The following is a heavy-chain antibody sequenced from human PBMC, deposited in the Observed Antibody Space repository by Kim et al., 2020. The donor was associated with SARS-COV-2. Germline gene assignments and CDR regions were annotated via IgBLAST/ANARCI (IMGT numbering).Heavy chain of an antibody. Sequence: SETLSLTCAVYGGSFSGYYWSWIRQPPGKGLEWIGEINHSGSTNYNPSLKSRVTISVDTSKNQFSLKLSSVTAADTAVYYCARTTTGLGRRYFDYWGQGT. D-gene: IGHD1-1*01. J-gene: IGHJ4*02. CDR3: ARTTTGLGRRYFDY. V-gene: IGHV4-34*01. CDR1: GGSFSGYY. CDR2: INHSGST.